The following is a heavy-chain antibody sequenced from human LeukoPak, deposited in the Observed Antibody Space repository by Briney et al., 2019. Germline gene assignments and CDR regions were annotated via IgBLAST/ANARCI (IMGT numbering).Heavy chain of an antibody. V-gene: IGHV4-31*03. CDR3: ARVDVMTTVTTGWFDP. Sequence: PSETLSLTCTVSGVSISSSSYYWSWIRQHPGKGLEWIGYIYYSGSTYYNPSLKSRVTISVDTSKNQFSLKLSSVTAADTAVYYCARVDVMTTVTTGWFDPWGQGTLVTVSS. J-gene: IGHJ5*02. CDR2: IYYSGST. CDR1: GVSISSSSYY. D-gene: IGHD4-17*01.